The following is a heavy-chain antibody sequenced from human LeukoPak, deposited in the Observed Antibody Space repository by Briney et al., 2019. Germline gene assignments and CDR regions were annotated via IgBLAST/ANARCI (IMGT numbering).Heavy chain of an antibody. J-gene: IGHJ4*02. Sequence: ASVKVSCKASGYTFTSYYMHWVRQAPGQGLEWMGIINPSGGSTSYAQKFQGRVTMTRDMSTSTVYMELSSLRSEDTAVYYCARGYSSCWYSVGIELYYWGQGTLVTVSS. CDR2: INPSGGST. CDR1: GYTFTSYY. V-gene: IGHV1-46*01. CDR3: ARGYSSCWYSVGIELYY. D-gene: IGHD6-13*01.